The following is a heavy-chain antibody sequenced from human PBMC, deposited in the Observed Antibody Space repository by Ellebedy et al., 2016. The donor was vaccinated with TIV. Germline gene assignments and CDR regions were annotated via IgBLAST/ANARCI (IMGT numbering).Heavy chain of an antibody. D-gene: IGHD5-12*01. J-gene: IGHJ6*02. CDR2: INAGNGNT. CDR3: ARAIRYSGYVNYYYYYGMDV. Sequence: ASVKVSCKASGYTFTSYAMHWVRQAPGQRLEWMGWINAGNGNTKYSQKFQGRVTITRDTSASTAYMELSSLRSEDTAVYYCARAIRYSGYVNYYYYYGMDVWGQGTTVTVSS. V-gene: IGHV1-3*01. CDR1: GYTFTSYA.